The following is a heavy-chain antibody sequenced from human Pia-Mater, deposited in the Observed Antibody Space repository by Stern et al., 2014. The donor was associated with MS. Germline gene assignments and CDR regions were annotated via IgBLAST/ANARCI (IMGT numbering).Heavy chain of an antibody. V-gene: IGHV1-69*01. CDR1: GGTFSSYE. J-gene: IGHJ4*02. CDR2: IIPTFDTP. CDR3: ARAYTYYSNSAGY. Sequence: QVQLVQSGAEVKKPGSSVKVSCKASGGTFSSYEITWVRQAPGQGLEWMGGIIPTFDTPTFAQKFQGRVTISAEQSSNTAYLDVNGLKSDDTAIYFCARAYTYYSNSAGYWGQGTLVTVSS. D-gene: IGHD3-10*01.